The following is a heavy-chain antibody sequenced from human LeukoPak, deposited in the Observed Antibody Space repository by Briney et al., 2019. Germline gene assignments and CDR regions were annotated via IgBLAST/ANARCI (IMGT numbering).Heavy chain of an antibody. CDR1: GCTFSSDW. V-gene: IGHV3-7*01. CDR3: ARVRAPLCLHF. D-gene: IGHD3-16*01. Sequence: GGSLRLSRAASGCTFSSDWRSWVRQAPGKGLEWVANIKEDGSEKFYVDSVKGRFTISRDNAKNSVFLQMNSLRGDDTAVYYCARVRAPLCLHFWRQGILVTVSS. J-gene: IGHJ4*02. CDR2: IKEDGSEK.